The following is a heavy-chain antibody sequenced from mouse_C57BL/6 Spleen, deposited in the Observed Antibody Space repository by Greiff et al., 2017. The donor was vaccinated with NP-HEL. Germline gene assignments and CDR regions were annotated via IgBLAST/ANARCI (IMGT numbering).Heavy chain of an antibody. CDR1: GYTFTSYW. CDR3: ARTPYCGSSYRYYAMDY. V-gene: IGHV1-69*01. J-gene: IGHJ4*01. D-gene: IGHD1-1*01. CDR2: IDPSDSYT. Sequence: VQLQQPGAELVMPGASVKLSCKASGYTFTSYWMHWVKQRPGQGLEWIGEIDPSDSYTNYNQKFKGKSTLTVDKSSSTAYMQLSSLTSEDSAVDYCARTPYCGSSYRYYAMDYWGQGTSVTVSS.